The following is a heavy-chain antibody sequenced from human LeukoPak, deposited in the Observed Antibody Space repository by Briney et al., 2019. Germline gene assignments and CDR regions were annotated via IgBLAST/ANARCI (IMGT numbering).Heavy chain of an antibody. V-gene: IGHV4-31*03. D-gene: IGHD2-15*01. CDR2: IYYTGGT. CDR1: GGSFSSGGYY. Sequence: SETLSLTCTVSGGSFSSGGYYWTWIRQHPGKGLEWIGYIYYTGGTYNNPSLKSRVTISMDTSRNQFSLMLSSVTAADTAVYYCAKDRAGFCSGGSCYTTFDPWGQGTLVTVSS. J-gene: IGHJ5*02. CDR3: AKDRAGFCSGGSCYTTFDP.